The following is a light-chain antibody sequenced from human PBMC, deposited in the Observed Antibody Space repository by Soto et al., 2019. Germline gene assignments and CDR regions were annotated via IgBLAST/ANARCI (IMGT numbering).Light chain of an antibody. V-gene: IGKV3-20*01. CDR3: QQYGGSPQT. CDR1: QSVSSSY. CDR2: GTS. Sequence: EIVLTQSPGTLSLSPGGRATLSCRASQSVSSSYLAWYQQKPGQSPRLLIYGTSSRATGIPDRFSGSGSGRDFTLTISRLEPEDFAVYYCQQYGGSPQTFGQGTKLEVK. J-gene: IGKJ2*01.